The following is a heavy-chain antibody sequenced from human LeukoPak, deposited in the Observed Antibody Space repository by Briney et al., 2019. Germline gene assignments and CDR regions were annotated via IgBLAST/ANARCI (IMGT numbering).Heavy chain of an antibody. J-gene: IGHJ4*02. Sequence: GGSLRLSCAASGFTFSSYSMNWVRQAPGKGLEWVSYISSSSSTIYYADSVKGRFTISRDNAKNSLYLQMNSLRAEDTAVYYCAREDGYTLDYWGQGTLVTVSS. CDR2: ISSSSSTI. CDR1: GFTFSSYS. CDR3: AREDGYTLDY. V-gene: IGHV3-48*04. D-gene: IGHD5-24*01.